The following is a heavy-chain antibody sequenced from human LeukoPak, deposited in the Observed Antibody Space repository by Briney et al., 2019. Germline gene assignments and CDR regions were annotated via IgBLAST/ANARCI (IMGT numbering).Heavy chain of an antibody. CDR2: ISGYVGYT. D-gene: IGHD3-22*01. J-gene: IGHJ4*02. V-gene: IGHV1-18*04. CDR3: ARNPPALYYYGSSGIMYFDY. CDR1: VSTYTSCG. Sequence: ASVTVSRTSTVSTYTSCGISCVRRSPGQGLEGMGWISGYVGYTNYAQKLQGRVTMTTDASTSTAYMELRSLRSDETAVYYCARNPPALYYYGSSGIMYFDYWGQGTLVTVSS.